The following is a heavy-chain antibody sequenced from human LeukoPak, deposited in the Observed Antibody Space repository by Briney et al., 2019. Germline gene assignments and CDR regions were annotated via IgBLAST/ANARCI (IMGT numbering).Heavy chain of an antibody. CDR2: INAGNGNT. CDR1: GYTFTNYT. Sequence: GASVKVSCKASGYTFTNYTIHWVRQAPGQRLEWMGWINAGNGNTRYSQKFQDRVTITRDTSATTAYMELSSLRSEDTGVYYCARGPHFHYSGSGSLQHWFDPWGQGTLVTVSS. CDR3: ARGPHFHYSGSGSLQHWFDP. D-gene: IGHD3-10*01. V-gene: IGHV1-3*01. J-gene: IGHJ5*02.